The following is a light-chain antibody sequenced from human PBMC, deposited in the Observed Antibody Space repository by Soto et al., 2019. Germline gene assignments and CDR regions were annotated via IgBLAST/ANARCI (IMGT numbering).Light chain of an antibody. J-gene: IGLJ1*01. CDR2: EVS. CDR1: SSDVGSYNL. CDR3: CSYAGSGTLYV. V-gene: IGLV2-23*02. Sequence: QSVLTQPASVSGSPGQSITISCTGTSSDVGSYNLVSWYQQHPGKAPKLMISEVSKRPSGVSNRFSGSKSGNTASLTISGLQAEDEADYYCCSYAGSGTLYVFGTGTKLTVL.